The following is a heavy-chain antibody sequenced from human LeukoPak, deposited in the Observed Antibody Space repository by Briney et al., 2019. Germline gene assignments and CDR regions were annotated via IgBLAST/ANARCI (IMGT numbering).Heavy chain of an antibody. Sequence: GASVKVSCKASGYTFTSYAMNWVRQAPGQGLEWMGWINTNTGNPTYAQGFTGRFVFSLDTSVSTAYLQISSLKAEDTAVYYCARDGVICTSTSCYAEYFQHWGQGTLVTVSS. CDR2: INTNTGNP. CDR3: ARDGVICTSTSCYAEYFQH. CDR1: GYTFTSYA. D-gene: IGHD2-2*01. J-gene: IGHJ1*01. V-gene: IGHV7-4-1*02.